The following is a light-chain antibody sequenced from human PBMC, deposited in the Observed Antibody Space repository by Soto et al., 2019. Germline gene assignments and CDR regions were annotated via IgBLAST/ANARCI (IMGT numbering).Light chain of an antibody. Sequence: MTQSPDTLSVSPGERVTFSCRASQSISTNLAWYQQKPGQAPRLLIYGASTRDTHIPDRFSGTGSETEFTLSVSSLQSEDFAIYYCQQYHNWPPWTFGQGTKVEIK. CDR1: QSISTN. CDR3: QQYHNWPPWT. CDR2: GAS. J-gene: IGKJ1*01. V-gene: IGKV3-15*01.